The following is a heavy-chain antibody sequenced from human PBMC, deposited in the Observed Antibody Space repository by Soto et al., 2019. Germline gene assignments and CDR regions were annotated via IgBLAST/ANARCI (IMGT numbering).Heavy chain of an antibody. J-gene: IGHJ6*02. CDR1: GYSFTDYY. CDR3: AREHVRPRTGAMDV. D-gene: IGHD1-1*01. Sequence: ASVKVSCKASGYSFTDYYMHWVRQAPGQGLEWMGWINPYRGATNYAQKFQGRVTMTRDTSISTAYMELSRLRSDDAAVYWCAREHVRPRTGAMDVWGQGTTVTVSS. CDR2: INPYRGAT. V-gene: IGHV1-2*02.